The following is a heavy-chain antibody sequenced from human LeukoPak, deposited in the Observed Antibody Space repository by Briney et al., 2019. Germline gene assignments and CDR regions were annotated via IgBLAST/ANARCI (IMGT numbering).Heavy chain of an antibody. J-gene: IGHJ4*02. CDR2: INHSGST. V-gene: IGHV4-34*01. D-gene: IGHD3/OR15-3a*01. CDR3: AVAGLVWFGTKTHSRVSAYLGY. Sequence: PSETLSLTCAVSGGSFSGYYCSWIRQPPGQGLEWMGGINHSGSTTNNPSLSRRVAITADTYKNNTALKLISVTTSDTAAYYCAVAGLVWFGTKTHSRVSAYLGYWGQGTLVTVSS. CDR1: GGSFSGYY.